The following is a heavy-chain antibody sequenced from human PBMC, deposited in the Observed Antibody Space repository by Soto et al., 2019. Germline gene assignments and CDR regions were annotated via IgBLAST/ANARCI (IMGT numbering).Heavy chain of an antibody. Sequence: SQTLSLTCAISGDSVSSNSAAWNWIRQSPSRGLEWLGRTYYRSKWYNDYAVSVKSRITINPDTSKNQFSLQLNSVTPEDTAVYYCARDQEWLAPIYYYGMDVWGQGTTVTVSS. V-gene: IGHV6-1*01. CDR1: GDSVSSNSAA. CDR3: ARDQEWLAPIYYYGMDV. D-gene: IGHD6-19*01. CDR2: TYYRSKWYN. J-gene: IGHJ6*02.